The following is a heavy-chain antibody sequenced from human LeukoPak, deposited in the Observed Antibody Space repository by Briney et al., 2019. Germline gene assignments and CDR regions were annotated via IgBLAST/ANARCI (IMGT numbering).Heavy chain of an antibody. D-gene: IGHD2-21*02. CDR3: TRVDNCGGDCGAFDL. CDR1: GFVFSDYN. CDR2: ISSSSRYI. J-gene: IGHJ3*01. Sequence: PGGSLRLSCAASGFVFSDYNINWVRQAPGKGLEWVAFISSSSRYIYYADSLQGRAAISRDNAKNSLDLQLNSLRAEDTAMYYCTRVDNCGGDCGAFDLWGHGTMVIVSS. V-gene: IGHV3-21*06.